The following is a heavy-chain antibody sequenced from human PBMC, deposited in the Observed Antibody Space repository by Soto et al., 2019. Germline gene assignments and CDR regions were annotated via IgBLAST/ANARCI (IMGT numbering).Heavy chain of an antibody. D-gene: IGHD6-19*01. CDR1: GYSFTSYW. V-gene: IGHV5-51*01. J-gene: IGHJ1*01. Sequence: GESLKISCKGSGYSFTSYWIGWVRQMPGKGLEWMGIIYPGDSDTRYSPSFQGQVTISADKSISTAYLQWSSLKASDTAMYYCASSETGYSSGWYAPYFQHWGQGTLVTVSS. CDR2: IYPGDSDT. CDR3: ASSETGYSSGWYAPYFQH.